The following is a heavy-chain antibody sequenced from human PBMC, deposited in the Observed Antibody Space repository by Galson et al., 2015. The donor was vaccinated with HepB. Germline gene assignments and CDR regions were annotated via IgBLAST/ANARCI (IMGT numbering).Heavy chain of an antibody. CDR1: GFTFSNAW. J-gene: IGHJ1*01. D-gene: IGHD4-17*01. CDR2: IKSKTDGGTA. CDR3: TVHGARGYFQY. Sequence: SLRLSCAASGFTFSNAWMSWVRQAPGKGLEWVGHIKSKTDGGTADYAAPVKGRFTISRDDSKNTLYLQMNSLKTEDTAVYYCTVHGARGYFQYWGQGTLVTVSS. V-gene: IGHV3-15*01.